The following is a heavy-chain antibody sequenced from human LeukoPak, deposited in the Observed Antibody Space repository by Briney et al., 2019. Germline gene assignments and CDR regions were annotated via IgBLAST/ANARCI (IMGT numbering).Heavy chain of an antibody. CDR2: ISYDGSNK. D-gene: IGHD6-13*01. CDR1: GFTFSSYG. CDR3: ARYSAAGRDPRGGFDY. J-gene: IGHJ4*02. Sequence: GGSLRLSCAASGFTFSSYGMHWVRQAPGKGLEWVAVISYDGSNKYYADSVKGRFTISRDNAKNSLYLQMNSLRAEDTAVYYCARYSAAGRDPRGGFDYWGQGTLVTVSS. V-gene: IGHV3-30*03.